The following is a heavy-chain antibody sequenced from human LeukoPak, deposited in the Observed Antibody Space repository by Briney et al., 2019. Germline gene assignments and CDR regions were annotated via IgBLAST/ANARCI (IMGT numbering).Heavy chain of an antibody. J-gene: IGHJ4*02. D-gene: IGHD2-21*02. CDR3: ARERTVTAYDY. CDR1: GFTFSSYW. V-gene: IGHV3-74*01. CDR2: INSDGSST. Sequence: GGSLRLSCAASGFTFSSYWMHWVRQAPGKGLVWVSRINSDGSSTSYADSVKGRFTISRDNAKNTLYLQMNSLRAEDTAVYYCARERTVTAYDYWGQGTLVTVSS.